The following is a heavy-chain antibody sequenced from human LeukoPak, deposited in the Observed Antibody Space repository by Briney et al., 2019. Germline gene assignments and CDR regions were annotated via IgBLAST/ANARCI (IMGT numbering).Heavy chain of an antibody. CDR1: GFTLSSYS. CDR2: ISSSSSYI. V-gene: IGHV3-21*04. CDR3: AKVGGAIVAFDI. D-gene: IGHD3-16*01. J-gene: IGHJ3*02. Sequence: GGSLRLSCAASGFTLSSYSMNWVRQAPGKGLEWVSSISSSSSYIYYADSVKGRFTISRDNAKNSLYLQMNSLRAEDTAVYYCAKVGGAIVAFDIWGQGTMVTVSS.